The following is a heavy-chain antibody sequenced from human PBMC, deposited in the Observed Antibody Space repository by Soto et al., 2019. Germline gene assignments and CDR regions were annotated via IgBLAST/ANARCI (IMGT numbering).Heavy chain of an antibody. D-gene: IGHD3-10*01. V-gene: IGHV1-69*01. Sequence: QVQLVQSGAEVKKPGSSVKVSCKASGGIFSTYAISWLRQAPGQGLEWMGGIIPIFGTPNYAQRFQGRVTITADESTSTVYMELSRLRSEDTAVYYCARDRDDSGSGNYYNRIDFWGQGTLVTVSS. CDR1: GGIFSTYA. J-gene: IGHJ4*02. CDR2: IIPIFGTP. CDR3: ARDRDDSGSGNYYNRIDF.